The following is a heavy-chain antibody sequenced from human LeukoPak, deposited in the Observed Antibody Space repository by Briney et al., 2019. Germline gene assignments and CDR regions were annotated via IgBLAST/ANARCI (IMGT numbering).Heavy chain of an antibody. J-gene: IGHJ4*02. Sequence: QPGRSLRLSCAASGFTFDDYAMHWVRQAPGKGLEWVSGLNWNSGSVGYADSVKGRFTISRDNAKNPLYLQMNSLRTEDTAFYYCVKDMSYYYDSRGRYWGFDSWGQGTLVTVSS. CDR2: LNWNSGSV. D-gene: IGHD3-22*01. CDR1: GFTFDDYA. CDR3: VKDMSYYYDSRGRYWGFDS. V-gene: IGHV3-9*01.